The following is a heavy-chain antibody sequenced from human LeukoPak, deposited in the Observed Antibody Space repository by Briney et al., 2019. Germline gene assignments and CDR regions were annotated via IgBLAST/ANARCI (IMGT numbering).Heavy chain of an antibody. CDR1: GFTFSSYW. CDR2: IKQDGSEK. CDR3: ARDRDNWYFDL. V-gene: IGHV3-7*01. J-gene: IGHJ2*01. Sequence: GGSLRLSCAASGFTFSSYWMSWVRQAPGKGLEWVANIKQDGSEKYYVDSVKGRFTIFRDNAKNSLYLQMNSLRAEDTAVYYCARDRDNWYFDLWGRGTLVTVSS.